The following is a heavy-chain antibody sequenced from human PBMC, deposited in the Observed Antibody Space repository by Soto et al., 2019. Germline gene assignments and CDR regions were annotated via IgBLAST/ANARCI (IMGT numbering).Heavy chain of an antibody. D-gene: IGHD1-26*01. V-gene: IGHV1-2*02. CDR2: INPRNGAT. CDR3: ARLPPPGLYYMSMDV. J-gene: IGHJ6*02. Sequence: ASVKVSCKASGYSLIAYYMHWMRQAPGQGPEWMGWINPRNGATNYAQRFQGRVSVTRDTSINTAYLELSRLRSDDTAVYYCARLPPPGLYYMSMDVWGQGTTVTVSS. CDR1: GYSLIAYY.